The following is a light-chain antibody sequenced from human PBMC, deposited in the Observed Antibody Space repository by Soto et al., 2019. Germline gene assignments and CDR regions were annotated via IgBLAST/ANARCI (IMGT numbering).Light chain of an antibody. CDR2: AAS. J-gene: IGKJ4*01. V-gene: IGKV1-39*01. CDR3: QRSYGTPRA. Sequence: DIQMTQSPSSLSASVGDRVTITCRASQSISSYLNWYQQKPGKAPKLLIYAASSLQSGVPSRFSGSGSGTDFTLTISSLQPEDFATYYCQRSYGTPRAFGGGTKVDIK. CDR1: QSISSY.